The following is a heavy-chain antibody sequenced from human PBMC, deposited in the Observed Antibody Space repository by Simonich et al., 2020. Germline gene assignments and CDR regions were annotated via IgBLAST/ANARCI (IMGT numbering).Heavy chain of an antibody. J-gene: IGHJ3*02. D-gene: IGHD7-27*01. Sequence: QVQLVQSGAEVKKPGASVKVSCKASGYTFTGYYMHWVRQAPGQGLEGRGWINPTSGGTNNAQKFQGRVTMTRDTSISTAYMELSRLRSDDTAVYYCARGRLTGDKGAFDIWGQGTMVTVSS. CDR3: ARGRLTGDKGAFDI. CDR1: GYTFTGYY. V-gene: IGHV1-2*02. CDR2: INPTSGGT.